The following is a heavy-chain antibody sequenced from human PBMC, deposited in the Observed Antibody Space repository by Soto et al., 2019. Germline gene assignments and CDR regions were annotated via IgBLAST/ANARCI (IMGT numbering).Heavy chain of an antibody. D-gene: IGHD1-26*01. J-gene: IGHJ4*02. CDR3: ARDPPDFNSGFDS. V-gene: IGHV6-1*01. Sequence: QTLSLTCAICGDSVSNNGATWNWIRQSPSRGLEWLGRAYYRSRWHYDYATSVRSRITINPDTSKNQFSLQLSSVTPEDTAVYYCARDPPDFNSGFDSWGQGDLVTVSS. CDR2: AYYRSRWHY. CDR1: GDSVSNNGAT.